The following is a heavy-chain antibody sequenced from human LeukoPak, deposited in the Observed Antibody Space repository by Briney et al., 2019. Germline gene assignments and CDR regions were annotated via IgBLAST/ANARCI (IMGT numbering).Heavy chain of an antibody. V-gene: IGHV4-59*01. D-gene: IGHD6-6*01. J-gene: IGHJ4*02. CDR1: GGSLSSYY. CDR2: IYYSGST. Sequence: SETLSLTCTVSGGSLSSYYWTWIRQPPGKGLEWIGYIYYSGSTNYNPSLKSRVTISVDTSKNQFSLKLSSVTAADTAVYYCASVGGIAARPADYWGQGTLVTVSS. CDR3: ASVGGIAARPADY.